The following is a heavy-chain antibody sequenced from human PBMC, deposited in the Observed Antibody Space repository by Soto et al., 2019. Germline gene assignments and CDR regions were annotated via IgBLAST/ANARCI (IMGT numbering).Heavy chain of an antibody. D-gene: IGHD2-8*01. CDR2: ISGRGDGT. CDR3: AKERDNGADRYYFDD. CDR1: EFTFSSYA. V-gene: IGHV3-23*01. Sequence: EVQLLESGGILVHPGGSLRLSCAASEFTFSSYAMTWVRQAPGKGLEWVYAISGRGDGTYYADSVKGRFTISRDQPKNTLYLQMHSLRAEDTAVYFCAKERDNGADRYYFDDWGQGTLVTVSS. J-gene: IGHJ4*02.